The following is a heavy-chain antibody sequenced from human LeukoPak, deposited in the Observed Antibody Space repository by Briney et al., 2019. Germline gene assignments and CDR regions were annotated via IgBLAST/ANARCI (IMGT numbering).Heavy chain of an antibody. D-gene: IGHD2-15*01. CDR1: GGSISSYY. CDR3: ASCSGGSCYGWFDP. CDR2: IYYSGST. Sequence: SETPSLTCTVSGGSISSYYWSWIRQPPGKGLEWIGYIYYSGSTNYNPSLKSRVTISVDTSKNQFSLKLSSVTAADTAVYYCASCSGGSCYGWFDPWGQGTLVTVSS. V-gene: IGHV4-59*01. J-gene: IGHJ5*02.